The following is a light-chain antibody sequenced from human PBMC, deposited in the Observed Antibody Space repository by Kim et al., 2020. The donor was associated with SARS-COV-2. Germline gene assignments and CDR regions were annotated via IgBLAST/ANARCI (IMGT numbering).Light chain of an antibody. CDR3: HQTYSAPRLT. CDR1: QNIDTY. V-gene: IGKV1-39*01. CDR2: AAS. Sequence: SIGDKVTITGRASQNIDTYLNWFQQKPGKAPKLLIFAASALYSGVPSRFSGSGSGSDFALTINSLQSDDFATYFCHQTYSAPRLTFGQGTRLEIK. J-gene: IGKJ5*01.